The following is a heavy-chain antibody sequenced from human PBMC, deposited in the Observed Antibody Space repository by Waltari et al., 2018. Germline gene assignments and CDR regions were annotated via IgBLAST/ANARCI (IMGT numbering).Heavy chain of an antibody. CDR2: ISGSGGST. CDR3: AKEKGAAAGTPDY. J-gene: IGHJ4*02. D-gene: IGHD6-13*01. Sequence: EVQLLESGGGLVQPGGSLRLSCTASGFTFSRYAMSWVPQAPGKGLEWVSAISGSGGSTYYADSVKGRFTISRDNSKNTLYLQINSLRAEDTAVYYCAKEKGAAAGTPDYWGQGTLVTVSS. V-gene: IGHV3-23*01. CDR1: GFTFSRYA.